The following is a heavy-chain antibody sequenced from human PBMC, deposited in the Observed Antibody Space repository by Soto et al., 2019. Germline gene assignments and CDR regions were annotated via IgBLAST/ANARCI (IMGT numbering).Heavy chain of an antibody. J-gene: IGHJ4*02. CDR1: GFTFSSYA. V-gene: IGHV3-23*01. CDR3: AKVIVVVVAATEYYFDY. D-gene: IGHD2-15*01. Sequence: EVQLLESGGGLVQPGGSLRLSCAASGFTFSSYAMSWVRQGPGKGLEWVSAISGSGGSTYYADSVKGRFTISRDNSKNTLYPQMNSLRAEDTAVYYCAKVIVVVVAATEYYFDYRGQGTLVTASS. CDR2: ISGSGGST.